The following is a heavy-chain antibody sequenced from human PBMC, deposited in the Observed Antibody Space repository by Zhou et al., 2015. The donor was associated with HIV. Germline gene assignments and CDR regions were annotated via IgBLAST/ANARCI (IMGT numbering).Heavy chain of an antibody. CDR3: ARSYYGSGSYGYGMDV. J-gene: IGHJ6*02. CDR1: GGTFRSDG. D-gene: IGHD3-10*01. V-gene: IGHV1-69*06. CDR2: TIPMLGTT. Sequence: QVQLVQSGAEVKKPGSSVKVSCKASGGTFRSDGISWVRQAPGQGLEWMGGTIPMLGTTNDAQKFQGRVTITADRSTSTAYMELRSLRSEDTAVYYCARSYYGSGSYGYGMDVWGQGTTVTVSS.